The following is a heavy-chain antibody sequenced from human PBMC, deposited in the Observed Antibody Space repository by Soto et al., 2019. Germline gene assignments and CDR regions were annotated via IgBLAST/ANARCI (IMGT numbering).Heavy chain of an antibody. Sequence: SETLSLTCTVSGGSVSIGSYYWSWIRQPAGKGLEWIGRIYTSGSTNYNPSLKSRVTMSVDTSKNQFSLKLSSVTAADTAVYYCARDYGSGSRYYYYYYGMDVWGQGTTVTVAS. CDR3: ARDYGSGSRYYYYYYGMDV. D-gene: IGHD3-10*01. J-gene: IGHJ6*02. V-gene: IGHV4-61*02. CDR1: GGSVSIGSYY. CDR2: IYTSGST.